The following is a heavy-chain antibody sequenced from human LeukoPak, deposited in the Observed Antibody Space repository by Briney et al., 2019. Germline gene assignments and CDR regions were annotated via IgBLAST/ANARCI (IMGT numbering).Heavy chain of an antibody. CDR1: GGSISSGSYY. Sequence: SETLSLTCTVSGGSISSGSYYWSWIRQPPGKGLEWIGEINHSGSTNYNPSLKSRVTISVDTSKNQFSLKLSSVTAADTAVYYCARVRQLADLDYWGQGTLVTVSS. CDR2: INHSGST. J-gene: IGHJ4*02. D-gene: IGHD6-6*01. V-gene: IGHV4-39*07. CDR3: ARVRQLADLDY.